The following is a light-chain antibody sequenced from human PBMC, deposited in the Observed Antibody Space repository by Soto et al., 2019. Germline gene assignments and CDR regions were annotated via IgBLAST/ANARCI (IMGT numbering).Light chain of an antibody. CDR2: EVS. CDR3: TSYTSSSTNYV. Sequence: QSALTQPASVSGSPGQSITISCTGTSSDIGGYNYVSWYQQHPGKDPKLMIYEVSNRPSGVSNRFSGSKSGNTASLTISGLQAEDEADYYCTSYTSSSTNYVFGTGTKLTVL. V-gene: IGLV2-14*01. J-gene: IGLJ1*01. CDR1: SSDIGGYNY.